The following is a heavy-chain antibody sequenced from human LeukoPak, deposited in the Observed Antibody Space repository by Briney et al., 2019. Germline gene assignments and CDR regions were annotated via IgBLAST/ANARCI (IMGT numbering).Heavy chain of an antibody. D-gene: IGHD5-18*01. CDR2: ISESGTGT. CDR3: AKDIAQGYTYGSIEQDY. J-gene: IGHJ4*02. Sequence: GGSLRLSCAASRLTFSSYAMSWVRQAPGRGLEWVSAISESGTGTYYAEAVKGRFTISRDNSKNTLSLQMNSLRAEDAAIYYCAKDIAQGYTYGSIEQDYWGQGTLVTVSS. CDR1: RLTFSSYA. V-gene: IGHV3-23*01.